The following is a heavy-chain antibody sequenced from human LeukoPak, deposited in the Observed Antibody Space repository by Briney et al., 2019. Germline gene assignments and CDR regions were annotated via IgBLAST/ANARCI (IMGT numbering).Heavy chain of an antibody. CDR2: IYYSGST. CDR3: AGLMITSH. J-gene: IGHJ4*02. D-gene: IGHD3-16*01. CDR1: GGSISSSSYY. Sequence: PSETLSLTCTVSGGSISSSSYYWGWVRQPPGKGLEWIGSIYYSGSTYYNPSLKSRVTISVDTSKNQFSLKLSSVTAADTAVYYCAGLMITSHWGQGTLVTVSS. V-gene: IGHV4-39*07.